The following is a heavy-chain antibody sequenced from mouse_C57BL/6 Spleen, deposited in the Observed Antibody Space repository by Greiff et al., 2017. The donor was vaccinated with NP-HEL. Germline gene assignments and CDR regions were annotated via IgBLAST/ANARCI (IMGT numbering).Heavy chain of an antibody. CDR1: GYTFTSYW. J-gene: IGHJ2*01. CDR3: ARRELGPNYYWDY. Sequence: QVQLQQPGAELVMPGASVKLSCKASGYTFTSYWMHWVKQRPGQGLEWIGEIDPSDSYTNYNQKFKGKSTLTVDKSSSTAYMQLSSLTSEDSAVYYCARRELGPNYYWDYWGQGTTLTVSS. D-gene: IGHD4-1*01. V-gene: IGHV1-69*01. CDR2: IDPSDSYT.